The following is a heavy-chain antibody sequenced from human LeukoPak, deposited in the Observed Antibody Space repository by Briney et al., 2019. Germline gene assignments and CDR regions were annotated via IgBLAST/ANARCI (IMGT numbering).Heavy chain of an antibody. J-gene: IGHJ6*02. CDR2: IYYSGRT. CDR1: GGSISSYY. CDR3: AIVAPDYGDYYYYGMDV. V-gene: IGHV4-59*01. D-gene: IGHD4-17*01. Sequence: SGTLCLTCAASGGSISSYYWSWIRQPPGKGLEWIWHIYYSGRTNYNPSLQSRVTISVDTFKNQFSLKLSSVTAADTAVYYCAIVAPDYGDYYYYGMDVWGQGTTVTVSS.